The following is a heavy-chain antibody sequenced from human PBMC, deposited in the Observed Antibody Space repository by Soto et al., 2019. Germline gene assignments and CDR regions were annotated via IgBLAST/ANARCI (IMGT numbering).Heavy chain of an antibody. CDR3: ARVHITGPVHS. Sequence: SETLSLTCTVSGGSVSSGSYYWSLIRQPPGKGLEWVGNIFHSGTTNYNASLRSRVSMSVDTPTNQFSLKLMSVTAADTAVYYCARVHITGPVHSWGQGNLVTVSS. J-gene: IGHJ4*02. V-gene: IGHV4-61*01. D-gene: IGHD1-20*01. CDR2: IFHSGTT. CDR1: GGSVSSGSYY.